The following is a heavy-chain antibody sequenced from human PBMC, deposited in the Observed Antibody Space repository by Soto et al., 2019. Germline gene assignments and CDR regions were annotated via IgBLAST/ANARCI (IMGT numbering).Heavy chain of an antibody. V-gene: IGHV4-59*01. CDR2: IYYSGST. CDR1: GGSISSYY. J-gene: IGHJ4*02. Sequence: SETLSLTCTVSGGSISSYYWSWIRQPPGKGLEWIGYIYYSGSTNYNPSLKSRVTISVDTSKNQFSLKLSSVTAADTAVYYCARGDFGRGVGLDYWGQGTLVTVSS. D-gene: IGHD3-16*01. CDR3: ARGDFGRGVGLDY.